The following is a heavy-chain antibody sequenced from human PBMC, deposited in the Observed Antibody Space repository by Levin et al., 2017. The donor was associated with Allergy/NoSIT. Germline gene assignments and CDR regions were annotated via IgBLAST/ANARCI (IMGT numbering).Heavy chain of an antibody. V-gene: IGHV3-73*01. CDR2: IRSKANSYAT. CDR3: TRSSLGDFWSGYIDY. D-gene: IGHD3-3*01. CDR1: GFTFSGSA. Sequence: GESLKISCAASGFTFSGSAMHWVRQASGKGLEWVGRIRSKANSYATTYAASVKGRFTISRDDSKNTAYLQMNSLKTEDTAVYYCTRSSLGDFWSGYIDYWGQGTLVTVSS. J-gene: IGHJ4*02.